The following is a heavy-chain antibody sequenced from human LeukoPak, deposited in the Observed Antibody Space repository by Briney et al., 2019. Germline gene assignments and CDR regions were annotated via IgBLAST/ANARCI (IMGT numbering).Heavy chain of an antibody. CDR2: ISGSGATT. Sequence: GGSLRLSCAASGFTFTNYAMTWVRQPPGKGLECVSSISGSGATTYYADSVKGRFTISRDIFNRTLYLQMNSLRVDDTAVYYCAKEKLEYSALVWWGQGTLVTVSS. D-gene: IGHD2/OR15-2a*01. CDR1: GFTFTNYA. CDR3: AKEKLEYSALVW. J-gene: IGHJ4*02. V-gene: IGHV3-23*01.